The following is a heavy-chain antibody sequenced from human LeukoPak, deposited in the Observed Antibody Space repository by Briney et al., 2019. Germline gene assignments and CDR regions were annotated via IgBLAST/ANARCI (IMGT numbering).Heavy chain of an antibody. CDR3: ATQYCSATASCYLGSISKYYFDY. V-gene: IGHV4-34*01. J-gene: IGHJ4*02. CDR1: GGSFSGHY. Sequence: PSETLSLTCAVYGGSFSGHYWSWIRQSPGKGLEWIGEINHSGSTNYNPSLKSRVTISVDTSKNQFSLKLSSVTAADSAVYYCATQYCSATASCYLGSISKYYFDYWGQGTLVTVSS. D-gene: IGHD2-15*01. CDR2: INHSGST.